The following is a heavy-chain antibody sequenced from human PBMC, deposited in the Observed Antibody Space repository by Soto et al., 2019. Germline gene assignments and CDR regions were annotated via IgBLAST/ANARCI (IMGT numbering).Heavy chain of an antibody. Sequence: QVHLVQSGVEVKTPGASVKVSCQASGYTFFTYDISWVRQAPGQGLEWMGWISTYSGDTKYAQKFQARVTMTTDTSTTTAYLELRSLRSDDTAVYYCARHHGPTTSENWFGPWGQGTLVTVSS. D-gene: IGHD5-12*01. CDR1: GYTFFTYD. J-gene: IGHJ5*02. V-gene: IGHV1-18*01. CDR2: ISTYSGDT. CDR3: ARHHGPTTSENWFGP.